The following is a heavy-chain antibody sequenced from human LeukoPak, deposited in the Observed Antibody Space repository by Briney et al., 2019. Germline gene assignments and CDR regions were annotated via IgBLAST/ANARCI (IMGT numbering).Heavy chain of an antibody. D-gene: IGHD2-2*01. CDR3: ARDSSTSDYGMDV. Sequence: GGSLRLSCAASGFIVSSSYMTWVRQAPGKGLEWVSVMYSGGSRYYAVSVKGRFTISRDISKNTLYLQMNSLRAEDTAVYYCARDSSTSDYGMDVWGQGTTVTVSS. J-gene: IGHJ6*02. CDR2: MYSGGSR. CDR1: GFIVSSSY. V-gene: IGHV3-53*01.